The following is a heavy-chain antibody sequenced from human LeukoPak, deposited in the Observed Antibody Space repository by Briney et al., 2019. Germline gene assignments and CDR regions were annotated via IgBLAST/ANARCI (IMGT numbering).Heavy chain of an antibody. CDR2: IYHSGST. CDR3: ARLYSGAFDI. Sequence: SSETLSLTCAVSGYSISSGYYWGWIRQPPGKGLEWIGSIYHSGSTYYNPSLKSRVTISVDTPKNQFSLKLSSVTAADTAVYSCARLYSGAFDIWGQGTMVTVSS. V-gene: IGHV4-38-2*01. D-gene: IGHD2-21*01. J-gene: IGHJ3*02. CDR1: GYSISSGYY.